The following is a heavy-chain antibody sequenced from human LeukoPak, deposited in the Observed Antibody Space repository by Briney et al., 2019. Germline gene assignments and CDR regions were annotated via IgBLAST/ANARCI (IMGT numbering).Heavy chain of an antibody. CDR3: ARDNGLGYYDSSGYYLDY. CDR2: IKQDGSEK. D-gene: IGHD3-22*01. Sequence: PEGSLRLSCAASGFTFSSYWMSWVRQAPGKGLEWVANIKQDGSEKYYVDSVKGRFTISRDNAKNSLYLQMNSLRAEDTAVYYCARDNGLGYYDSSGYYLDYWGQGTLVTVSS. V-gene: IGHV3-7*01. CDR1: GFTFSSYW. J-gene: IGHJ4*02.